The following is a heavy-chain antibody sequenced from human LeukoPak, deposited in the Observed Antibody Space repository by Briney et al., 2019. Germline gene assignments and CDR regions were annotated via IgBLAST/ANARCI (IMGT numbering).Heavy chain of an antibody. CDR1: GGSISSGGYS. CDR3: ARWYYDSSGYRYFDY. J-gene: IGHJ4*02. D-gene: IGHD3-22*01. CDR2: IDYSGNT. V-gene: IGHV4-30-2*03. Sequence: SQTLSLTCAVSGGSISSGGYSWSWIRQPPGKGLEWIGNIDYSGNTKYNPSLKSRVTISVDTSKNQFSLKLSSVTAADTAVYYCARWYYDSSGYRYFDYWGQGTLVTVSS.